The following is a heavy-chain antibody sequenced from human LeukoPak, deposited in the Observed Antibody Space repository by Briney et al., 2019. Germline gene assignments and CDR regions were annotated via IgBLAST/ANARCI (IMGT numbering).Heavy chain of an antibody. Sequence: GGSLRLSCTASGITFRIHGMFWVRQAPGKGLEWVASIRYDGSRQFYADSVKGRFTISRDNAKNSLYLQMNSLRAEDTAVYYCARDPDFDYWGQGTLVTVSS. CDR3: ARDPDFDY. CDR1: GITFRIHG. CDR2: IRYDGSRQ. V-gene: IGHV3-30*02. J-gene: IGHJ4*02. D-gene: IGHD1-14*01.